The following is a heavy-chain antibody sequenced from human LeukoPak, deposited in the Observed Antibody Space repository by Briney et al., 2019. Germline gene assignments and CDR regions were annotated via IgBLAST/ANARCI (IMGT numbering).Heavy chain of an antibody. D-gene: IGHD4-17*01. J-gene: IGHJ4*02. CDR3: ARHYYGVYPNLYYFDY. CDR2: IYYTVTT. V-gene: IGHV4-59*08. CDR1: GGSISRYY. Sequence: KSSETLSLTCTVSGGSISRYYWSWIRQPPGKGLEWIGYIYYTVTTTYNPSLKSRVTISVDTSKNQFSLKLSSVTAADTAVYYCARHYYGVYPNLYYFDYWGQGTLVTVSS.